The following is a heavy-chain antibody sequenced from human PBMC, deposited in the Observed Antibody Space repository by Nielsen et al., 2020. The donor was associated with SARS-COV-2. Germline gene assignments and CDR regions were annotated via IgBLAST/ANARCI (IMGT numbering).Heavy chain of an antibody. J-gene: IGHJ4*02. CDR1: GGSISSCGYY. CDR2: IYYSGST. CDR3: ARGGYGNWNYAKKFDY. D-gene: IGHD1-7*01. V-gene: IGHV4-31*03. Sequence: SETLSLTCTVSGGSISSCGYYWSWLRQHPGKGLEWIGYIYYSGSTYYNPSLKSRVTISVDTSKNQFSLKLSSVTAADTAVYYCARGGYGNWNYAKKFDYWGQGTLVTVSS.